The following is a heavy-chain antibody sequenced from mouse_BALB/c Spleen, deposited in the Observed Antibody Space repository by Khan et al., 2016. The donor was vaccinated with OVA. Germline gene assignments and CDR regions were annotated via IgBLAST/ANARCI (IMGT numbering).Heavy chain of an antibody. Sequence: QIQLVQSGPELKKPGETVKISCKASGYTFTNYGMNWMKQAPGKGLKWMGWINTYTGEPTYADDFKGRFAFSLETSASTAYLQINNLKNADTATFFWASGVHWYFDVWGAGTTITVSS. CDR1: GYTFTNYG. J-gene: IGHJ1*01. CDR3: ASGVHWYFDV. V-gene: IGHV9-3-1*01. CDR2: INTYTGEP.